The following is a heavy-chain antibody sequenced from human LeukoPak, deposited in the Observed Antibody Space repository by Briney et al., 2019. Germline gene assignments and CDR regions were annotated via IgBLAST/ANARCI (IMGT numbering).Heavy chain of an antibody. CDR2: ISESGGNT. V-gene: IGHV3-23*01. CDR3: AKDFAVAGPDY. Sequence: PGGSLRLSCAASGFTFSSYAMSWVRQGPGQGLEWVASISESGGNTYYADSVRGRFTISRENSKNTLHLQMNSLRAEDTAVYYCAKDFAVAGPDYWGQGTLVTVSS. J-gene: IGHJ4*02. D-gene: IGHD6-19*01. CDR1: GFTFSSYA.